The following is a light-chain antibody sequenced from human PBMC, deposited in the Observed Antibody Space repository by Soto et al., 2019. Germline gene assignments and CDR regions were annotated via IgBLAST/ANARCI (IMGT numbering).Light chain of an antibody. CDR1: QGISSA. CDR2: DAS. Sequence: AIPLTQSPPSLSASVGDRVTITCRASQGISSALAWYQQKPGKAPYLLIYDASSLQSGVPSRFSGSASGTDFTLTISSLQPEDFATYYCQQFDSYPITFGQGTRLEIK. J-gene: IGKJ5*01. V-gene: IGKV1-13*02. CDR3: QQFDSYPIT.